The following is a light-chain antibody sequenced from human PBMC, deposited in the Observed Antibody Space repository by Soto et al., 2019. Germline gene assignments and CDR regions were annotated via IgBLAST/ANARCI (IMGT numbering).Light chain of an antibody. J-gene: IGLJ2*01. Sequence: QSALTQPASVSGSPGQSITISCTGTSSDVGGYNYVSWYQQHPGKAPKLMIYDVSNRPSGVSNRFSGSKSGNTASLTISGPQAEDGADYYCSVYTSRTDVVFGGGTKLTVL. CDR3: SVYTSRTDVV. V-gene: IGLV2-14*01. CDR2: DVS. CDR1: SSDVGGYNY.